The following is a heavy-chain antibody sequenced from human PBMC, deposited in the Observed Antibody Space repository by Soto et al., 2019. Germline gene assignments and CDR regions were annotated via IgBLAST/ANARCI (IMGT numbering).Heavy chain of an antibody. CDR3: ERPIVGYDLYFDY. Sequence: GASEKISEKRCGYKVSRYWSGRERQIPGKGLEWMGIIYPGDSDTRYSPSFQGQVTISADKSISTAYLQWSSLKASDTAMYYCERPIVGYDLYFDYWGQGTLVTVSS. D-gene: IGHD5-12*01. J-gene: IGHJ4*02. V-gene: IGHV5-51*01. CDR2: IYPGDSDT. CDR1: GYKVSRYW.